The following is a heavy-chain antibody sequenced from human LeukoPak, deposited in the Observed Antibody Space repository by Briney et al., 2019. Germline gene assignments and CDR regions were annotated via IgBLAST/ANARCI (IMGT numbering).Heavy chain of an antibody. CDR3: ARGMEPYYYMDV. J-gene: IGHJ6*03. CDR2: INPNSGGT. CDR1: GYTFNGYY. V-gene: IGHV1-2*02. D-gene: IGHD1-26*01. Sequence: VASVKVSCKASGYTFNGYYMHWVRQAPGQGLEWMGWINPNSGGTNYAQKFQGRVTMTRDTSISTAYMELSRLGSDDTAVYYCARGMEPYYYMDVWGKGTTVTVSS.